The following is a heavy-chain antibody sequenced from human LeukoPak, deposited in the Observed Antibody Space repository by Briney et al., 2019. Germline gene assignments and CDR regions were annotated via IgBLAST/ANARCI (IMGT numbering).Heavy chain of an antibody. D-gene: IGHD3-16*02. Sequence: PGGSLRLSCAASGFTFSSYAMSWVRQAPGKGLEWVSAISGSGGSTYYADSVKGRFTISRDNSKNTLYLQMNSLRAEDTAVYYCAKDRGDYVWGSYPIFDYWGQGTLVTVSS. J-gene: IGHJ4*02. CDR3: AKDRGDYVWGSYPIFDY. CDR1: GFTFSSYA. V-gene: IGHV3-23*01. CDR2: ISGSGGST.